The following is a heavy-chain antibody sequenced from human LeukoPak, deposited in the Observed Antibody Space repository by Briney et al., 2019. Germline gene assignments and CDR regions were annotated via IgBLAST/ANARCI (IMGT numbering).Heavy chain of an antibody. CDR1: VYTFSGYY. D-gene: IGHD6-13*01. V-gene: IGHV1-2*02. J-gene: IGHJ1*01. CDR2: INPNSGGT. Sequence: ASVKVSFKASVYTFSGYYMHWVRQAPGQGLEWMGWINPNSGGTNYAQKFQGRVTMTRDTSISTAYMELSRLRSDDTAVYYCARGYPLSTTAAGTYFQHWGQGTLVTVSS. CDR3: ARGYPLSTTAAGTYFQH.